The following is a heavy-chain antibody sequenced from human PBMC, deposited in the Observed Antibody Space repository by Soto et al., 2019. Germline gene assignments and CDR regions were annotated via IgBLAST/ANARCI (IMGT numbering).Heavy chain of an antibody. Sequence: ASVKVSCKASGGTLSSYAISWGRQAPGQGLEWMGGIIPIFGTANYAQKFQGRVTITADESTSTAYMELSSLRSEDTAVYYCARQGVSSSWPLVNWFDPWGQGTLVTVSS. J-gene: IGHJ5*02. CDR2: IIPIFGTA. CDR3: ARQGVSSSWPLVNWFDP. CDR1: GGTLSSYA. V-gene: IGHV1-69*13. D-gene: IGHD6-13*01.